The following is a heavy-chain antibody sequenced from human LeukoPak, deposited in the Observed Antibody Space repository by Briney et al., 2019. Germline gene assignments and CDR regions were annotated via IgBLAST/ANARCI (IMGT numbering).Heavy chain of an antibody. D-gene: IGHD1-26*01. Sequence: PGGSLRLSCAASGFTFDDYGMSWVRQAPGKGLEWVSGINWNGGSTGYADSVKGRFTISRDNSKNTLYLQMNSLRAEDTAVYYCALLGATIDYYYYYGMDVWGQGTTVTVSS. CDR2: INWNGGST. CDR3: ALLGATIDYYYYYGMDV. CDR1: GFTFDDYG. J-gene: IGHJ6*02. V-gene: IGHV3-20*04.